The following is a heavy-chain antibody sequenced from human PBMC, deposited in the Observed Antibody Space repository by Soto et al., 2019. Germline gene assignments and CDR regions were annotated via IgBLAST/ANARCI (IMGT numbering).Heavy chain of an antibody. J-gene: IGHJ6*02. CDR3: AVAVLELRVGHYYGMDV. D-gene: IGHD1-7*01. CDR2: IIPIFGTA. Sequence: QVQLVQSGAEVKKPGSSVKVSCKASGGTFSSYAISWVRQAPGQGLEWMGGIIPIFGTANYAQKFQGRVTITADESTSTAYMELSSLRSEDTAVYYCAVAVLELRVGHYYGMDVWGQGTTVTVSS. CDR1: GGTFSSYA. V-gene: IGHV1-69*12.